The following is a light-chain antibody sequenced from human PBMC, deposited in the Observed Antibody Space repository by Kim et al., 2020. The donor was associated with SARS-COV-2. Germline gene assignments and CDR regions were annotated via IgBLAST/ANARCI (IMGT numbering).Light chain of an antibody. Sequence: LSPVERATLSCRASQSVSSSYLAWYQQKPGQAPRLLIYGASSRATGIPDRFSGSGSGTDFTLTISRLEPEDFAVYYCQQYGSSPHTFGQGTKLEIK. CDR1: QSVSSSY. J-gene: IGKJ2*01. CDR2: GAS. CDR3: QQYGSSPHT. V-gene: IGKV3-20*01.